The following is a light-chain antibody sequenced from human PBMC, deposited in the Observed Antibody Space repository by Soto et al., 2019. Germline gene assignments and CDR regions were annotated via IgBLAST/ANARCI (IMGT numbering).Light chain of an antibody. CDR2: KAS. CDR1: QTISSW. J-gene: IGKJ1*01. V-gene: IGKV1-5*03. CDR3: QQYNSYWT. Sequence: DIQMTQSPSTLSGSVGDRVTITCRASQTISSWLAWYQQKPGKAPKLLIYKASNLESGVPSRFSGSGSEADFTLTISSLQPDDFATYYCQQYNSYWTFGQGTKVDNK.